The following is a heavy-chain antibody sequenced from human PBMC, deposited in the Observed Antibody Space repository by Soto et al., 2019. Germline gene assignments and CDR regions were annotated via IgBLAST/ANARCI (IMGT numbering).Heavy chain of an antibody. J-gene: IGHJ6*03. CDR1: GGTFSSYA. D-gene: IGHD6-6*01. CDR3: AREYSSSDSTMDV. CDR2: IIPIFGIA. V-gene: IGHV1-69*04. Sequence: QVQLVQSGAEVKMPGSSVKVSCKASGGTFSSYALSWVRQAPGQGLEWMGRIIPIFGIANYAQKFQGRVTINADKSTSTAYMELSSLRSEDTAVYYCAREYSSSDSTMDVWGKGTTVTVSS.